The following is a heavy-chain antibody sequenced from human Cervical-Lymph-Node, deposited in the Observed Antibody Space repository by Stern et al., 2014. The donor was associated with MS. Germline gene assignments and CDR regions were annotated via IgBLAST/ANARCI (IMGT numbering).Heavy chain of an antibody. CDR1: GGSITSSSYY. D-gene: IGHD6-6*01. Sequence: QVQLQESGPGLVKPSETLSLTCTVSGGSITSSSYYWGWIRQPPGEGLEWIGSIYYSGTTYYNPSLKSRVTISVDTSKNQFSLKLISVTAADTAVYYCARLDPNLYSSSFDYWGQGTLVTVSS. CDR2: IYYSGTT. J-gene: IGHJ4*02. V-gene: IGHV4-39*01. CDR3: ARLDPNLYSSSFDY.